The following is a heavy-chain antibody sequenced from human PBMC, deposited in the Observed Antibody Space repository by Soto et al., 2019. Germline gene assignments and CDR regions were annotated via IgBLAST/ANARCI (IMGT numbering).Heavy chain of an antibody. Sequence: QVQLQQWGAGLLKPAETLSLTSAVNGGSFTGYDWSWVRQPPGKGLEWIGEIKDGGSTNYSPSLRSRVTISADTSKKQFSLKVTSVTAADTAVYYCARGQEGVVATHWDQGTLVTVSS. D-gene: IGHD2-15*01. CDR2: IKDGGST. CDR3: ARGQEGVVATH. J-gene: IGHJ4*02. V-gene: IGHV4-34*01. CDR1: GGSFTGYD.